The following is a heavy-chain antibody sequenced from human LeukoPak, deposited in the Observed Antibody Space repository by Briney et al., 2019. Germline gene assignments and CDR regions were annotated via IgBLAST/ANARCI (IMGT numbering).Heavy chain of an antibody. CDR3: ASIIAVAAEGDY. J-gene: IGHJ4*02. CDR1: GGSISSSSYY. V-gene: IGHV4-39*01. CDR2: IYYSGST. D-gene: IGHD6-19*01. Sequence: SETLSLTCTVSGGSISSSSYYWGWIRQPPGKGLEWIGSIYYSGSTYYNPSLKSRVTISVDTSKNQFSLKLSSVTAADTAVYYCASIIAVAAEGDYWGQGTLVTVSS.